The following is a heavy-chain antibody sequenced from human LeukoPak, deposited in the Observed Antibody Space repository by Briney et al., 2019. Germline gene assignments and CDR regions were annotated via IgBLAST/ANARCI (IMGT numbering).Heavy chain of an antibody. J-gene: IGHJ4*02. Sequence: ASVKVSCKASGYTFTGYYMHWVRQAPGQGLEWMGWINPNSGGTNYAQKFQGGVTMTRDTSISTAYMELSRLRSDDTAVYYCARGRLRAVAGRTSDYWGQGTLVTVSS. CDR1: GYTFTGYY. CDR3: ARGRLRAVAGRTSDY. D-gene: IGHD6-19*01. V-gene: IGHV1-2*02. CDR2: INPNSGGT.